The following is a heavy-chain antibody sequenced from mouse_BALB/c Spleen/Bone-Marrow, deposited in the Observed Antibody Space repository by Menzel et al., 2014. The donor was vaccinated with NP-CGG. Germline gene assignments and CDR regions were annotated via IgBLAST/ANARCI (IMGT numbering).Heavy chain of an antibody. CDR2: IWPGGST. J-gene: IGHJ4*01. Sequence: QVQLKEPGPGLVAPSQSLSITCTVSGFSLNSFGVHWVRQPPGKGLEWLGVIWPGGSTNYNSALMSRLSISKDNSKSQVFLKMNSLQTDDTAMYYCAREGTFYYALDYWGQGTSVTVSS. V-gene: IGHV2-9*02. CDR1: GFSLNSFG. CDR3: AREGTFYYALDY.